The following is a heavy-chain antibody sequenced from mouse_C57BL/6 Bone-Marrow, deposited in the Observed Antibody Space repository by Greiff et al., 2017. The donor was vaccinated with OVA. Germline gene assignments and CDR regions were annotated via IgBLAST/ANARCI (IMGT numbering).Heavy chain of an antibody. J-gene: IGHJ2*01. CDR3: ARAGVTTVPKRGYYFDY. CDR2: IYPRSGNT. V-gene: IGHV1-81*01. D-gene: IGHD1-1*01. Sequence: QVQLQQSGAELARPGASVKLSCKASGYTFTSYGISWVKQRTGQGLEWIGEIYPRSGNTYYNEKFKGKATLTADKSSSTAYMELRSLTSEDSAVYFCARAGVTTVPKRGYYFDYWGQGTTLTVSS. CDR1: GYTFTSYG.